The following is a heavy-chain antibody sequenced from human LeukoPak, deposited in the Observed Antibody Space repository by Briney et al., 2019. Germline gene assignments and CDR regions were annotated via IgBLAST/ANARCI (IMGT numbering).Heavy chain of an antibody. V-gene: IGHV4-39*07. D-gene: IGHD3-16*01. J-gene: IGHJ4*02. CDR3: ASGVYFDY. CDR1: GGSISSSSYY. Sequence: PSETLSLTCTVSGGSISSSSYYWGWIRQPPGKGLEWIGSIYYSGSTYYNPSLKSRVTISVDTSKNQFSLKLSSVTAADTAVYYCASGVYFDYWGQGTLVTVSS. CDR2: IYYSGST.